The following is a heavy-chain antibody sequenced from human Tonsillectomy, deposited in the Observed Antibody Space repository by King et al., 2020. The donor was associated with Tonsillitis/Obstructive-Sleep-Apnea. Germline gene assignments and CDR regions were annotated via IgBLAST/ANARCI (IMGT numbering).Heavy chain of an antibody. D-gene: IGHD2-2*01. Sequence: VQLVESGGGVVQPGRSLRLSCAASGFTFSSYIWYDGSNQYYADSVKGRFTISRDNSKNTLYLQMNSLRAEDTAVYYCARDIVIVPAAIDYWGQGTLVTVSS. J-gene: IGHJ4*02. CDR3: ARDIVIVPAAIDY. CDR2: IWYDGSNQ. CDR1: GFTFSSY. V-gene: IGHV3-33*01.